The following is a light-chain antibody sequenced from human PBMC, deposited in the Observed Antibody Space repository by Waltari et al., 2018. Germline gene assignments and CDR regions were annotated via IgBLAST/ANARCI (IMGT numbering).Light chain of an antibody. V-gene: IGLV2-14*03. CDR3: SSYTSISPPFL. J-gene: IGLJ1*01. CDR2: DVS. Sequence: QSALPQPASVSGSPGQSITISCTRTSSDLGGYSFVSWYQQHPGKAPKLMFYDVSHRPSGVSNLFSCSKSGNTASLTISGLQPEDEADYYFSSYTSISPPFLFGTGTKVTVL. CDR1: SSDLGGYSF.